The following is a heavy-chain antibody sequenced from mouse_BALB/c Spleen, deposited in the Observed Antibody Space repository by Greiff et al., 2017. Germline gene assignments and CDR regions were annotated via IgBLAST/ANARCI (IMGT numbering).Heavy chain of an antibody. CDR1: GFTFSSYA. CDR2: ISSGGST. J-gene: IGHJ4*01. D-gene: IGHD2-4*01. CDR3: ARGIYYDYDDAMDY. V-gene: IGHV5-6-5*01. Sequence: EVKLVESGGGLVKPGGSLKLSCAASGFTFSSYAMSWVRQTPEKRLEWVASISSGGSTYYPDSVKGRFTISRDNARNILYLQMSSLRSEDTAMYYCARGIYYDYDDAMDYWGQGTSVTVSS.